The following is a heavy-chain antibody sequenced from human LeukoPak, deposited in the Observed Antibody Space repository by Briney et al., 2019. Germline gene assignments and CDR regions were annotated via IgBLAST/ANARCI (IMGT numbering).Heavy chain of an antibody. CDR3: AKASRWLRLDY. V-gene: IGHV3-33*06. D-gene: IGHD5-12*01. Sequence: GRSLRLSCAASGFTFSTYGMHWVRQAPGKGLEWVAVIWYDGYDKYYADSVKGRFTISRDNSKNTLYLHMNSLRAEDTAVYYCAKASRWLRLDYWGQGTLVTVSS. J-gene: IGHJ4*02. CDR1: GFTFSTYG. CDR2: IWYDGYDK.